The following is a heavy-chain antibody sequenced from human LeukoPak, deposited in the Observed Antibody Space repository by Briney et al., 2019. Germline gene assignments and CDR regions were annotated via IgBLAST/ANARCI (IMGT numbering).Heavy chain of an antibody. CDR3: ARGSTSGFWDY. J-gene: IGHJ4*02. V-gene: IGHV6-1*01. CDR2: TYYRSKWYN. Sequence: SQTLSLTCVLSGDSLSSKKDVMIRIRQSPSRGLEWLGRTYYRSKWYNDNAESVKGRISINPDTSKNQFSLQLNSVTPENTAVYDCARGSTSGFWDYWARGTLVTVSS. D-gene: IGHD2-2*01. CDR1: GDSLSSKKDV.